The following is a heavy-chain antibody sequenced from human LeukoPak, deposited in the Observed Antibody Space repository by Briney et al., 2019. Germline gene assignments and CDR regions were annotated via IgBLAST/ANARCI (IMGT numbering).Heavy chain of an antibody. V-gene: IGHV1-69*13. CDR1: GYTFSSYA. D-gene: IGHD4-17*01. CDR3: ARDPSNDYGDYGLSY. Sequence: GASVKVSCKASGYTFSSYAISWVRQAPGQGLEWMGGIIPIFGTANYAQKFQGRVTITADESTSTAYMELSSLRSEDTAVYYCARDPSNDYGDYGLSYWGQGTLVTVSS. CDR2: IIPIFGTA. J-gene: IGHJ4*02.